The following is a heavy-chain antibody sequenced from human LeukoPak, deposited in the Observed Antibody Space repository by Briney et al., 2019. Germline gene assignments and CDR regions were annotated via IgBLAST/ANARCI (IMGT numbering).Heavy chain of an antibody. J-gene: IGHJ4*02. Sequence: SVKVSCKASGGTFSSYAISWVRQAPGQGLEWMGRIIPIFGTANYAQKFQGRVTITTDASTSTAYMELSSLRSEETAVYYCPRELGIAAAGILDYWGQGTLVTVSS. D-gene: IGHD6-13*01. V-gene: IGHV1-69*05. CDR3: PRELGIAAAGILDY. CDR2: IIPIFGTA. CDR1: GGTFSSYA.